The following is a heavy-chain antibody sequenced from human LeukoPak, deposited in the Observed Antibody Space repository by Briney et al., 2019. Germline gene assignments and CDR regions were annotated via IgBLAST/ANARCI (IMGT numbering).Heavy chain of an antibody. D-gene: IGHD2-2*01. V-gene: IGHV3-11*04. CDR1: GFTFSDYY. Sequence: GGSLRLSCAASGFTFSDYYMSWIRQAPGKGLEWVSYISSSGSTIYYADSVKGRFTISRDNSKNTLYLQMNSLRAEDTAVYYCARDPCSSTSCYSRMDVWGQGTTVTVSS. CDR3: ARDPCSSTSCYSRMDV. J-gene: IGHJ6*02. CDR2: ISSSGSTI.